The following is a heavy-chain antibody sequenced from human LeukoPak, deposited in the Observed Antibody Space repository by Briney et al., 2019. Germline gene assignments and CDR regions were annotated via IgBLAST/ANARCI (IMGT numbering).Heavy chain of an antibody. CDR3: ARALSYYDSSGYYYYYYMDV. CDR2: ISSSGSTI. CDR1: GFTFSDYY. V-gene: IGHV3-11*04. D-gene: IGHD3-22*01. Sequence: GGSLRLSCAASGFTFSDYYMSWIRQAPGKGLEWVSYISSSGSTIYYADFVKGRFTISRDNAKNSLYLQMNSLRAEDTAVYYCARALSYYDSSGYYYYYYMDVWGKGTTVTVSS. J-gene: IGHJ6*03.